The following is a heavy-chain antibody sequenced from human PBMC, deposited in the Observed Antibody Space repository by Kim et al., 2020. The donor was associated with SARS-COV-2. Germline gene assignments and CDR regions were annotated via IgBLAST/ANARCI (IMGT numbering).Heavy chain of an antibody. Sequence: SETLSLTCAVYGGSFSGYYWSWIRQPPGKGLEWIGEINHSGSTNYNPSLKSRVTISVDTSKNQFSLKLSSVTAADTAVYYCARAAFGEFSPLDWGQGTLVTVSS. CDR2: INHSGST. J-gene: IGHJ4*02. D-gene: IGHD3-10*01. V-gene: IGHV4-34*01. CDR1: GGSFSGYY. CDR3: ARAAFGEFSPLD.